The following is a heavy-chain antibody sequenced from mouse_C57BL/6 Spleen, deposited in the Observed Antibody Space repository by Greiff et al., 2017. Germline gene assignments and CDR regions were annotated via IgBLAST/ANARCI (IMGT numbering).Heavy chain of an antibody. CDR2: INYDGSST. V-gene: IGHV5-16*01. D-gene: IGHD2-1*01. CDR3: ARGGSLQGDYFDD. CDR1: GFTFSDYY. J-gene: IGHJ2*01. Sequence: EVQLVESEGGLVQPGSSMKLSCTASGFTFSDYYMAWVRQVPEKGLEWVANINYDGSSTYYLDSLKSRFIISRDNAKNILYLQMSSLKSEDTATYYCARGGSLQGDYFDDWGKGTTLTVSS.